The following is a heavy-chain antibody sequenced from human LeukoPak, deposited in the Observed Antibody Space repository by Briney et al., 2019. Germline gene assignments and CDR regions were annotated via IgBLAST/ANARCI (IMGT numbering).Heavy chain of an antibody. CDR1: GVTFSSYS. CDR3: ARLVWDTTMADGDIDS. J-gene: IGHJ4*02. D-gene: IGHD5-18*01. CDR2: ISSASTYI. Sequence: GGTLRLSCAASGVTFSSYSMNWGRQAPGPGLESVSSISSASTYIYYADSVKGRFTISRDNAKNSLYLQMNSLRAEDTAMYYCARLVWDTTMADGDIDSWGQGTLLIVSS. V-gene: IGHV3-21*01.